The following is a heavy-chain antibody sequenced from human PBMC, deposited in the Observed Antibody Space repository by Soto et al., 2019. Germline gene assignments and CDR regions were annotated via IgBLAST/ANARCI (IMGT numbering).Heavy chain of an antibody. V-gene: IGHV3-23*01. CDR2: ISNRGDNT. CDR3: ARRRAYDILTGYPDY. CDR1: GFIFSSYA. J-gene: IGHJ4*02. Sequence: LRLSCASSGFIFSSYAMSWVRQAPGKGLEWVSGISNRGDNTYYADSVKGRFTISRDNSKNTLYLQMNSLRAEDTAVYYCARRRAYDILTGYPDYWGQGTLVTVSS. D-gene: IGHD3-9*01.